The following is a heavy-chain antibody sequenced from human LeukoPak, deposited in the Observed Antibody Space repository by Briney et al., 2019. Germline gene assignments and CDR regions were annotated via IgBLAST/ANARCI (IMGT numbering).Heavy chain of an antibody. Sequence: PSETLSLTCTVSGDSISNYYWSWIRQPPGKGLEWIGYISYSGNTNYNPSLKSRVTISVDTSKNQFSLKLSSVTAADTAVYYCARGRTYRSSSWFDPWGQGTLVTVSS. CDR3: ARGRTYRSSSWFDP. V-gene: IGHV4-59*01. CDR1: GDSISNYY. D-gene: IGHD6-6*01. CDR2: ISYSGNT. J-gene: IGHJ5*02.